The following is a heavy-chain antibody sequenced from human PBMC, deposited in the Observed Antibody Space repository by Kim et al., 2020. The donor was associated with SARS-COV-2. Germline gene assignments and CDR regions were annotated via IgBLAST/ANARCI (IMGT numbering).Heavy chain of an antibody. CDR1: GFSFRDHS. D-gene: IGHD1-1*01. CDR2: ITSSSTYI. J-gene: IGHJ4*01. Sequence: GGSLRLSCAASGFSFRDHSMVWVRQAPGKGLDWVASITSSSTYIYHADSVRGRFTISRDNAKDSLYLQMSSLRAEDTAVYFCVRGINDRVAAPTEADYWG. CDR3: VRGINDRVAAPTEADY. V-gene: IGHV3-21*01.